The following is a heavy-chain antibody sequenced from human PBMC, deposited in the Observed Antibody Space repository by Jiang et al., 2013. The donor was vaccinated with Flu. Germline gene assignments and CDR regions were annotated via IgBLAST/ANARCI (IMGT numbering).Heavy chain of an antibody. CDR2: TYYRSTWYN. CDR3: TRDQSSRSYYYGMDV. Sequence: QTLSLTCAISGDIVSSNSAGWNWIRQSPSRGLEWLGRTYYRSTWYNDYAVSVKRRITINPDTSKNQFSLHLSSVTPEDTAIYYCTRDQSSRSYYYGMDVLGPRDHGHRLL. J-gene: IGHJ6*02. CDR1: GDIVSSNSAG. V-gene: IGHV6-1*01.